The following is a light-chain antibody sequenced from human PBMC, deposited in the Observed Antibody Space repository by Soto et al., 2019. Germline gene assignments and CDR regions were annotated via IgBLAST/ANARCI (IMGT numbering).Light chain of an antibody. J-gene: IGKJ4*01. CDR1: QNVGSY. Sequence: DIQMTQSPSFLSASVGDRVTITCRGSQNVGSYLNWYQQKPGKAPELLIYAATSLQRGVPSRFSGSGSGTDFSLSVSSLQPEDFATYFCQQSYSNPITFGGGTK. V-gene: IGKV1-39*01. CDR3: QQSYSNPIT. CDR2: AAT.